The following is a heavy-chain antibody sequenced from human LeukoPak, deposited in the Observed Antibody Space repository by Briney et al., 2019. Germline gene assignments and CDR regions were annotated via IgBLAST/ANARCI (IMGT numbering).Heavy chain of an antibody. Sequence: IPSETLSLTCAVYGGSFSGYYWSWIRQPPGKGLEWIGEINHSGSTNYNPSLKSRVTISVDTSKNQFSLKLSSVTAADTAVYYCARTQTYYDLWSGYSPFDYWGQGTLVTVSS. CDR2: INHSGST. CDR3: ARTQTYYDLWSGYSPFDY. D-gene: IGHD3-3*01. CDR1: GGSFSGYY. V-gene: IGHV4-34*01. J-gene: IGHJ4*02.